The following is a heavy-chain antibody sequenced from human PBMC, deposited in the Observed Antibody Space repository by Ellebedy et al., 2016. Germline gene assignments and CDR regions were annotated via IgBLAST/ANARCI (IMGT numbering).Heavy chain of an antibody. J-gene: IGHJ4*02. V-gene: IGHV4-39*07. D-gene: IGHD3-9*01. CDR2: IYYSGYT. Sequence: SETLSLTXTVSRGSIYNTNYYWGWIRQSPVKGLEWIGSIYYSGYTYYNPSLKSRVTISVDTSKNQFSLKLSSVTAADTAVYYCARVGEGIRYFDWLPTFDYWGQGTLVTVSS. CDR1: RGSIYNTNYY. CDR3: ARVGEGIRYFDWLPTFDY.